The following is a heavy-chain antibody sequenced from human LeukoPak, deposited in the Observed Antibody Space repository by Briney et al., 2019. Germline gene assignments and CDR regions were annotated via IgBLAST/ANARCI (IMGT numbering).Heavy chain of an antibody. V-gene: IGHV4-34*01. J-gene: IGHJ4*02. CDR3: ARSVLWFGELSYYFDY. Sequence: SETLSLTCAVYGGSFSGYYWSWIRQPPGKGLEWIGEINHSGSTYYNPSLKSRVTISVDRSKNQFSLKLSSVTAADTAVYYCARSVLWFGELSYYFDYWGQGTLVTVSS. CDR2: INHSGST. D-gene: IGHD3-10*01. CDR1: GGSFSGYY.